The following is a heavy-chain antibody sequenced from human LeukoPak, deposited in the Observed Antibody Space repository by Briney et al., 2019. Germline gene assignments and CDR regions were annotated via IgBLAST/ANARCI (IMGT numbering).Heavy chain of an antibody. Sequence: ASVKVSCKASGYTFTSYGISWVRQAPGQGLEWMGWISAYNGNTNCAQKLQGRVTMTTDTSTSTAYMELRSLRSDDTAVYYCASTIHCGGDCPFEYWGQGTLVTVSS. D-gene: IGHD2-21*02. CDR3: ASTIHCGGDCPFEY. CDR1: GYTFTSYG. J-gene: IGHJ4*02. V-gene: IGHV1-18*01. CDR2: ISAYNGNT.